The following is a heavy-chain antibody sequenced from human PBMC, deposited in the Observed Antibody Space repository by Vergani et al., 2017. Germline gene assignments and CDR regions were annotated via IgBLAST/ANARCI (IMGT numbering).Heavy chain of an antibody. CDR2: INSDGSST. Sequence: EVQLVESGGGLVQPGGSLRLSCAASGFTFSSYWMHWVRQAPGKGLVCVSRINSDGSSTSYADSVKGRFTISRDNAKNTLYLQMNSLRAEDTAVYYCARAARPNYYYYYMDFWGKGTTVTVSS. CDR3: ARAARPNYYYYYMDF. V-gene: IGHV3-74*01. J-gene: IGHJ6*03. CDR1: GFTFSSYW. D-gene: IGHD6-6*01.